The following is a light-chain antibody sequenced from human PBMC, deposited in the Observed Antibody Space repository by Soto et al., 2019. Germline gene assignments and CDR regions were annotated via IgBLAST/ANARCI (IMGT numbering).Light chain of an antibody. V-gene: IGKV1-39*01. CDR3: QQSYSTPRIT. CDR2: AAS. J-gene: IGKJ5*01. CDR1: QSIRNY. Sequence: DIQMTQFTSSLSASVRDRVTITCRASQSIRNYLNWYQQKPGKAPKLLIYAASSLQSGVPSRFSGRGSGTDFTLTISSLQPEDFATYYCQQSYSTPRITFGQGTRLEIK.